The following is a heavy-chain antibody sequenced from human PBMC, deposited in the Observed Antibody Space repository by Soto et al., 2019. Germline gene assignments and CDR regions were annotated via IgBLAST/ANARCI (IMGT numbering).Heavy chain of an antibody. D-gene: IGHD6-19*01. CDR3: ARDNIAVAGRYYFDY. J-gene: IGHJ4*02. CDR2: ISSSGSTI. V-gene: IGHV3-48*03. CDR1: GFTFSSYE. Sequence: EVQLVESGGGLVQPGGSLRLSCAASGFTFSSYEMNWVRQAPGKGLEWVSYISSSGSTIYYADSVKGRFTISRDNAKNSLYLQMNGLRAEDTAVYYCARDNIAVAGRYYFDYWGQGTLVTVSS.